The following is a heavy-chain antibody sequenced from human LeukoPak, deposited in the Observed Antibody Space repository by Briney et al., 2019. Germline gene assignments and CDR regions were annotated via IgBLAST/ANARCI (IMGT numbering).Heavy chain of an antibody. CDR2: IWCDGSNK. D-gene: IGHD4-17*01. CDR1: GFTFSSYG. J-gene: IGHJ6*02. Sequence: PGRSLRLSCAASGFTFSSYGMHWVRQAPGKGLEWVAVIWCDGSNKYYADSVKGRFTISRDNSKNTLYLQMNSLRAEDTAVYYCATRATVTTRRYGMDVWGQGTTVTVSS. CDR3: ATRATVTTRRYGMDV. V-gene: IGHV3-33*01.